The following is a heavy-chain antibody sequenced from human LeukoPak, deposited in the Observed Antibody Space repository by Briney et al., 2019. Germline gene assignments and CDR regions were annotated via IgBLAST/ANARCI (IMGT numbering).Heavy chain of an antibody. CDR3: AKETPDYGDYDFDY. CDR2: INSDGKTT. D-gene: IGHD4-17*01. Sequence: GGSLRLSCAASGFTFSNSWMHWVRQAPGKGLVWVSRINSDGKTTTYADSVKGRFTISRDNSKNTLYLQMNSLRAEDTAVYYCAKETPDYGDYDFDYWGQGTLVTVSS. CDR1: GFTFSNSW. V-gene: IGHV3-74*01. J-gene: IGHJ4*02.